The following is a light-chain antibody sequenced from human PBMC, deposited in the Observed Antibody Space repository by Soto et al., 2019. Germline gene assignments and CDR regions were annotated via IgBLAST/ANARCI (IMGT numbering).Light chain of an antibody. Sequence: IVVPQSPATLSFSPLSLPTLSWMDSQSVSRKLAWYQQKHGQAPRLLIYGASTRATGIPARFSGSGSGTEFTLTISSMQSEDFAVYYCQQCGSSPWTFGQGTKVDI. CDR3: QQCGSSPWT. CDR2: GAS. V-gene: IGKV3-15*01. CDR1: QSVSRK. J-gene: IGKJ1*01.